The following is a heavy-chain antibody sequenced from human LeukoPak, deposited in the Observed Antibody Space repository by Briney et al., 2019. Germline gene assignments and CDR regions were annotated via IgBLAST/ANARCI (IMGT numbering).Heavy chain of an antibody. CDR2: INHSGST. CDR1: GGSISSGGYY. J-gene: IGHJ4*02. D-gene: IGHD6-19*01. V-gene: IGHV4-39*07. CDR3: ARSRSSGWYRDY. Sequence: SETLSLTCTVSGGSISSGGYYWSWIRQPPGKGLEWIGEINHSGSTNYNPSLKSRVTISVDTSKNQFSLKLSSVTAADTAVYYCARSRSSGWYRDYWGQGTLVTVSS.